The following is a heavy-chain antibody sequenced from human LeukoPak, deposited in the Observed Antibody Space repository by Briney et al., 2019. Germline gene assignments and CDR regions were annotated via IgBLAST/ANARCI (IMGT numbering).Heavy chain of an antibody. CDR1: GGTFSGYS. CDR3: VRSGYDHAWFDP. J-gene: IGHJ5*02. V-gene: IGHV1-69*02. Sequence: SVTVSCTAPGGTFSGYSISWVRQAPGQGLEWMGRILPLVGRLHYAQKFQGRFTLTADKSTSTVYMELSSPRSEDKAVYYCVRSGYDHAWFDPWGQGTLVTVSS. D-gene: IGHD5-12*01. CDR2: ILPLVGRL.